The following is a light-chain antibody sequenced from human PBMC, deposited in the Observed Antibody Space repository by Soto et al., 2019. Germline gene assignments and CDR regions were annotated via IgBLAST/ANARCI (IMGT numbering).Light chain of an antibody. CDR1: TSDVGSYSL. CDR2: EDS. CDR3: YSYAGSSIYV. V-gene: IGLV2-23*01. J-gene: IGLJ1*01. Sequence: QSVLTQPASVSGSPGQSITMSCTGTTSDVGSYSLLSWYQQHPGKAPKLMIYEDSKRPSGVSNRYSGSQSGNTASLTISGLQAEDEADYYCYSYAGSSIYVFGTGTKVTAL.